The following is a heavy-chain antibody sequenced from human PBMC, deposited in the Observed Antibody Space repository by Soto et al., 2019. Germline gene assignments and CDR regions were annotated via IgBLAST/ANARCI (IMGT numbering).Heavy chain of an antibody. CDR2: ISAYNGNT. CDR1: GYTFASYG. D-gene: IGHD2-2*01. Sequence: QVQLVQSGAEVKKPGASVKVSCKASGYTFASYGISWVRQAPGQGLEWMGWISAYNGNTNYAQKLQGRVTMTTDTFTRTAYMEVRSLRSDGTAVYYCAREETCSSTSCPTYFSFGMDVWGQGTTVTVSS. V-gene: IGHV1-18*01. J-gene: IGHJ6*02. CDR3: AREETCSSTSCPTYFSFGMDV.